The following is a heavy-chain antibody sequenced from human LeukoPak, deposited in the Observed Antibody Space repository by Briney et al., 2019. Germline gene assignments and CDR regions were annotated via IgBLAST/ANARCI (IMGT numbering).Heavy chain of an antibody. Sequence: SQTLSHTCAISGDSVSSDNAAWHWIRQSPSRGLEWLGRTYYRSKWYNDYARSVKSRITINADTSKNRFSLQLNSVTPEDTAVYYCARVRGVATTKRTFFDTWGQGTRVTVSS. CDR2: TYYRSKWYN. J-gene: IGHJ5*02. D-gene: IGHD6-13*01. CDR3: ARVRGVATTKRTFFDT. V-gene: IGHV6-1*01. CDR1: GDSVSSDNAA.